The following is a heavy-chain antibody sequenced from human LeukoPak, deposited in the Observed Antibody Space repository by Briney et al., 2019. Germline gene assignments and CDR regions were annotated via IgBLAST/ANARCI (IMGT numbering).Heavy chain of an antibody. CDR2: IRYDGSNK. V-gene: IGHV3-30*02. CDR1: GFTFSSYG. CDR3: AKDMVGYGDLFDY. D-gene: IGHD4-17*01. Sequence: PGGSLRLSXAASGFTFSSYGMHWVRQAPGKGLEWVAFIRYDGSNKYYADSVKGRFTISRDNSKNTPYLQMNSLRAEDTAVYYCAKDMVGYGDLFDYWGQGTLVTVSS. J-gene: IGHJ4*02.